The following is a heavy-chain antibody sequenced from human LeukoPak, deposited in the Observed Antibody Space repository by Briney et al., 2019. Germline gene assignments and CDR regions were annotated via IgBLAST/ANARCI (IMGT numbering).Heavy chain of an antibody. CDR1: GFTFRTYA. CDR2: INHSGST. CDR3: ARGPGTWYYY. D-gene: IGHD6-13*01. J-gene: IGHJ4*02. V-gene: IGHV4-34*01. Sequence: GSLRLSCTGSGFTFRTYAFSWIRQPPGKGLEWIGEINHSGSTNYNPSLKSRVTISIDTSKNQFSLKLSSVTAADTALYYCARGPGTWYYYWGQGTLVTVSS.